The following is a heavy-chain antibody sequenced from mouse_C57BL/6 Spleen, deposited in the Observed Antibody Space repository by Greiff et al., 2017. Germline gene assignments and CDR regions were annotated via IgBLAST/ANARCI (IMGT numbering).Heavy chain of an antibody. D-gene: IGHD1-1*01. Sequence: VQLQQPGAELVKPGASVKLSCKASGYTFTSYWMQWVKQRPGQGLEWIGEIDPSDSYTNYNQKLKGKATLTVDTSSSTAYMQLSSLTSEDSAVYYCARNYGSSYEGYFDVWGTGATVTVSS. V-gene: IGHV1-50*01. CDR2: IDPSDSYT. CDR1: GYTFTSYW. CDR3: ARNYGSSYEGYFDV. J-gene: IGHJ1*03.